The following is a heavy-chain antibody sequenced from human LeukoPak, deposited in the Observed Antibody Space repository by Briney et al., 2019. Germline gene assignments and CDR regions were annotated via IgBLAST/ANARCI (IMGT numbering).Heavy chain of an antibody. CDR2: ISSSSSYI. D-gene: IGHD4-17*01. J-gene: IGHJ4*02. V-gene: IGHV3-21*01. CDR3: ARDRGTVTTKFDY. Sequence: PGGSLRLSCAASGFTFSSYIMNWVRQAPGKGLEWVSSISSSSSYIYYADSVKGRFTISRDNAKNSLYLQMNSLRAEDTAVYYCARDRGTVTTKFDYWGQGTLVTVSS. CDR1: GFTFSSYI.